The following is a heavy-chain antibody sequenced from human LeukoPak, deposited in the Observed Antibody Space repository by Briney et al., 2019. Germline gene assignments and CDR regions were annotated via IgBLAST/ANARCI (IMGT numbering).Heavy chain of an antibody. Sequence: SGTLSLTCTVSGGSISGSRSYWGWIRQPPGKGLEWIGSVFHSGTTYYNPSLKSRLTISVDTSKNQFSLKLSSVTAADTAVYYCARRDYSGDNPVLDYWGQGTLVTVSS. V-gene: IGHV4-39*01. CDR1: GGSISGSRSY. D-gene: IGHD4-23*01. CDR2: VFHSGTT. J-gene: IGHJ4*02. CDR3: ARRDYSGDNPVLDY.